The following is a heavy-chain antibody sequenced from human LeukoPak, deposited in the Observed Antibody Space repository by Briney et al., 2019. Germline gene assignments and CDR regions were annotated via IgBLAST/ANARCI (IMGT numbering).Heavy chain of an antibody. CDR1: GGSFSGYY. V-gene: IGHV4-34*01. CDR2: INHSGST. Sequence: SETLSLTCAVYGGSFSGYYWSWIRQPPGKGLEWIGEINHSGSTNYNPSLKSRVTISVDTSKNQFSLKLSSVIAADTAVYYCARGLPSTIDYYYYYMDVWGKGTTVTVSS. D-gene: IGHD5/OR15-5a*01. J-gene: IGHJ6*03. CDR3: ARGLPSTIDYYYYYMDV.